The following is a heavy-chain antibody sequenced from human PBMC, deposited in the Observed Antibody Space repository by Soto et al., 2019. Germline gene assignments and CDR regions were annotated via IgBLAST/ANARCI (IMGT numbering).Heavy chain of an antibody. V-gene: IGHV1-69*06. CDR2: IIPIFGTA. CDR3: ARVSGYCSGGSCYSGIYYYGMDV. J-gene: IGHJ6*02. Sequence: SVKFSCKASGGTFSSYAISWVRQAPGQGLEWMGGIIPIFGTANYAQKFQGRVTITADKSTSTAYMELSSLRSEDTAVYYCARVSGYCSGGSCYSGIYYYGMDVWGQGTTVTVSS. D-gene: IGHD2-15*01. CDR1: GGTFSSYA.